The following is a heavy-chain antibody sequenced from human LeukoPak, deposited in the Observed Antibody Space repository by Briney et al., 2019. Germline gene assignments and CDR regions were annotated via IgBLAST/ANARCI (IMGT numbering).Heavy chain of an antibody. Sequence: SETLPLTCAVYGGSFSGYYWSWIRQPPGKGLEWIGEINHSGSTNYNPSLKSRVTISVDTSKNQFSLKLSSVTAADTAVYYCAGRIAAAGLYYYGMDVWGQGTTVTVSS. J-gene: IGHJ6*02. D-gene: IGHD6-13*01. CDR2: INHSGST. V-gene: IGHV4-34*01. CDR1: GGSFSGYY. CDR3: AGRIAAAGLYYYGMDV.